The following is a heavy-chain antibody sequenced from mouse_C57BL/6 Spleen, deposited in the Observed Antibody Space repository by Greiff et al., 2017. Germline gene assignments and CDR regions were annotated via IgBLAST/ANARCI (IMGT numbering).Heavy chain of an antibody. D-gene: IGHD2-10*02. CDR3: ARREYGNCVGY. V-gene: IGHV1-50*01. CDR1: GYTFTSYW. Sequence: VQLQQPGAELVKPGASVKLSCKASGYTFTSYWMQWVKQRPGQGLEWIGEIDPSDSYTNYNQKIKGKATLTVDTSSSTAYMQLSSLTSEDSAVYYCARREYGNCVGYWGQGTTLTVSS. J-gene: IGHJ2*01. CDR2: IDPSDSYT.